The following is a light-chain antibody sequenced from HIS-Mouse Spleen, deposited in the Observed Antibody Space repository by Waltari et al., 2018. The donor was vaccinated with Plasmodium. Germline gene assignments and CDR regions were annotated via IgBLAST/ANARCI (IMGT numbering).Light chain of an antibody. J-gene: IGKJ3*01. V-gene: IGKV3-15*01. CDR3: QQYNNWSFT. Sequence: EIVMTQSPATLSVSPGERATLSCRTSRSVSSNLAWYHQKPGQAPRLLIYGASTRATGIPARFSGSGSGTEFTLTISSLQSEDFAVYYCQQYNNWSFTFGPGTKVNIK. CDR1: RSVSSN. CDR2: GAS.